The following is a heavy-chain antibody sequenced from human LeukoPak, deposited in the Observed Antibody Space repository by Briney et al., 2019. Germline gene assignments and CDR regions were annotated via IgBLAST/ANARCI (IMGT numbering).Heavy chain of an antibody. CDR1: GYTFTSYD. D-gene: IGHD3-22*01. CDR2: MNPNSGNT. V-gene: IGHV1-8*02. J-gene: IGHJ4*02. CDR3: ARGRRTNYYDSSGYYYYFDY. Sequence: ASVKVSCKASGYTFTSYDINWVRQAPGRGLEWMGWMNPNSGNTGYAQKFQGRVTMTRNTSISTAYMELSSLRSENTAVYYCARGRRTNYYDSSGYYYYFDYWGQGTLVTVSS.